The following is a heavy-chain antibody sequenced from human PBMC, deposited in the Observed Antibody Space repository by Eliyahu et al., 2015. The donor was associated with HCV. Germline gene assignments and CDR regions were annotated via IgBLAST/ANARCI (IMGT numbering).Heavy chain of an antibody. J-gene: IGHJ4*02. V-gene: IGHV3-23*03. D-gene: IGHD1-1*01. Sequence: VQLLESGGTLVQPGGSLTLSCAASGFKFATHVISWFRQTPGKGLEWISVFARDQPQYADSMKGRVTMSRDMSKKTVYLRLNDLRVDDTAIYFCARHFKRDGVETTGLLDFWGQGTQVTVSS. CDR2: FARDQP. CDR3: ARHFKRDGVETTGLLDF. CDR1: GFKFATHV.